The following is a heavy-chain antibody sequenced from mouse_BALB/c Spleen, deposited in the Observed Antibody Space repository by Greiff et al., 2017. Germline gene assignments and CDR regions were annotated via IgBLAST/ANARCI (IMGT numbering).Heavy chain of an antibody. J-gene: IGHJ3*01. CDR2: ISDGGSYT. Sequence: EVQRVESGGGLVKPGGSLKLSCAASGFTFSDYYMYWVRQTPEKRLEWVATISDGGSYTYYPDSVKGRFTISRDNAKNNLYLQMSSLKSEDTAMYYCARDRGYDYLAYWGQGTLVTVSA. CDR3: ARDRGYDYLAY. V-gene: IGHV5-4*02. D-gene: IGHD2-4*01. CDR1: GFTFSDYY.